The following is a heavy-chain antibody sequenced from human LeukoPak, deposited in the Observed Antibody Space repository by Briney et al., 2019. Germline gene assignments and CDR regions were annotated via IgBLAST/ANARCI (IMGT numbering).Heavy chain of an antibody. V-gene: IGHV4-34*01. Sequence: SETLSLTCAVYGGSFSSYYWSWIRQPPGKGLEWIGEINHSGSTNYNPSLKSRVTISVDTSKNQFSLKLSSVTAADTAVYNCARAGWYSSSPGGNWFDPWGQGTLVTVSS. D-gene: IGHD6-6*01. CDR3: ARAGWYSSSPGGNWFDP. CDR1: GGSFSSYY. CDR2: INHSGST. J-gene: IGHJ5*02.